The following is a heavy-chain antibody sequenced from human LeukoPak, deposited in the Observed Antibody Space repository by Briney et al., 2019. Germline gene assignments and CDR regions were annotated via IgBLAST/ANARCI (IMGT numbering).Heavy chain of an antibody. CDR1: GGSISSYY. J-gene: IGHJ4*02. D-gene: IGHD3-10*01. V-gene: IGHV4-59*08. CDR2: INYSGST. Sequence: SETLSLTCTVSGGSISSYYWSWIRQPPGKGLEWIGYINYSGSTNYNPSLKSRVTISVDTSKNQFSLKLSSVTAADTAVYYCARPLWFGELGSFGNWGQGTLVTVSS. CDR3: ARPLWFGELGSFGN.